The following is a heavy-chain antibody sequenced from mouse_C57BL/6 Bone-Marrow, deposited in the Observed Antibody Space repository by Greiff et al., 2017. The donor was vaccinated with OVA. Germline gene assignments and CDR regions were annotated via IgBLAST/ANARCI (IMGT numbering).Heavy chain of an antibody. Sequence: QVQLQQSGAELARPGASVKLSCKASGYTFTSYGISWVKQRTGQGLEWIGEIYPRSGNTYYNEKFKGKATLTADKSSSTAYMELRSLTSEDSAVYFCAREDWVVAYWGQGTLVTVSA. CDR3: AREDWVVAY. CDR2: IYPRSGNT. D-gene: IGHD4-1*01. V-gene: IGHV1-81*01. CDR1: GYTFTSYG. J-gene: IGHJ3*01.